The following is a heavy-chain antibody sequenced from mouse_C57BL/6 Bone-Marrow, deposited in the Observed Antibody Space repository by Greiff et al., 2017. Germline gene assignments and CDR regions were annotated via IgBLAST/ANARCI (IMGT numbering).Heavy chain of an antibody. V-gene: IGHV3-6*01. Sequence: EVKLMESGPGLVKPSQSLSLTCSVTGYSITSGYYWNWIRQFPGNKLEWMGYISYDGSNKYNPSLKNRISITRDTSKNQFFLKLTSVTTEDTATYYCARDRDYYGSSFYAMDYWGQGTSVTVSS. J-gene: IGHJ4*01. D-gene: IGHD1-1*01. CDR1: GYSITSGYY. CDR2: ISYDGSN. CDR3: ARDRDYYGSSFYAMDY.